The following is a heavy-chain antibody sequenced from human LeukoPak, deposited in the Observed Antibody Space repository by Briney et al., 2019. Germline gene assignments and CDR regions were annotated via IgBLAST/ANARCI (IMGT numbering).Heavy chain of an antibody. D-gene: IGHD3-16*01. J-gene: IGHJ3*02. CDR2: MNPNSGNT. V-gene: IGHV1-8*01. CDR1: GYTFTSYD. Sequence: ASVKVSCKASGYTFTSYDINWVRQATGQGLEWVGWMNPNSGNTGYAQKFQGRVTMTRNTSISTAYMELSSLRSEDTAVYYCARGHERLDAFDIWGQGTMVTVSS. CDR3: ARGHERLDAFDI.